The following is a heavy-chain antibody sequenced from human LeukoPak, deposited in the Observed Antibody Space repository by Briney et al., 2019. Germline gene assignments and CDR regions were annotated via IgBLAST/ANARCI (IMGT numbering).Heavy chain of an antibody. CDR2: ISSSGSTI. J-gene: IGHJ4*02. CDR3: AREITGTGKDY. Sequence: PGGSLRLSCVGSGFIFSGYWMSWARQAPGKGLEWVSYISSSGSTIYYADSVKGRFTISRDNAKNSLYLQMNSLRAEDTAVYYCAREITGTGKDYWGQGTLVTVSS. CDR1: GFIFSGYW. V-gene: IGHV3-48*03. D-gene: IGHD1/OR15-1a*01.